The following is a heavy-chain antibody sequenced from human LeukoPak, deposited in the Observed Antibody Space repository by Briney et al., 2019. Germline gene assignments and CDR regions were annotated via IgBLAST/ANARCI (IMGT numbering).Heavy chain of an antibody. CDR2: IYYSGST. V-gene: IGHV4-39*07. J-gene: IGHJ4*02. CDR1: GGSISSSSYY. CDR3: ARGPYDFWSGYQTVDY. D-gene: IGHD3-3*01. Sequence: SETLSLACTVSGGSISSSSYYWGWIRQPPGKGLEWIGSIYYSGSTYYNPSLKSRVTISVDTSKNQFSLKLSSVTAADTAVYYCARGPYDFWSGYQTVDYWGQGTLVTVSS.